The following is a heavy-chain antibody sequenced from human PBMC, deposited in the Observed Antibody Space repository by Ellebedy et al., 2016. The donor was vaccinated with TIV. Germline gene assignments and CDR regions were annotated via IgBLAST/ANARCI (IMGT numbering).Heavy chain of an antibody. V-gene: IGHV5-51*01. CDR3: ATHSGNNRDYDY. J-gene: IGHJ4*02. Sequence: GESLKISCKGSGYTFNTYWLGWVRQMPGKGLEWVGIIYPRDSDTKYSPSFQGVVTISADKSISTAYLHWWSLKASDTAVYYCATHSGNNRDYDYWGQGTLVTVSS. D-gene: IGHD1-26*01. CDR1: GYTFNTYW. CDR2: IYPRDSDT.